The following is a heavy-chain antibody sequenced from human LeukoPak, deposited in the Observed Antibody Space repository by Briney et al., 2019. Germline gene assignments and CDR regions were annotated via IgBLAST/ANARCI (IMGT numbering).Heavy chain of an antibody. CDR2: INSKTDGGTT. Sequence: GGSLSLSCAASGFTFSNACMNWVRQAPGKGLEWVGRINSKTDGGTTDYAEPVQGRFTISRDDSKNTLFLQMNSLKTEDTAVYYCTTDYSSSSGGYYFDYWGQGTLVTVSS. CDR1: GFTFSNAC. D-gene: IGHD6-6*01. V-gene: IGHV3-15*01. J-gene: IGHJ4*02. CDR3: TTDYSSSSGGYYFDY.